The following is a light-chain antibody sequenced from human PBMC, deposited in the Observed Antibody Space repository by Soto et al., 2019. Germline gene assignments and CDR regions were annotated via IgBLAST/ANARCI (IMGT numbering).Light chain of an antibody. CDR2: WAS. V-gene: IGKV4-1*01. CDR3: QQYYSTPFA. J-gene: IGKJ1*01. Sequence: DIVMTQSPDSLAVSLGERATINCKSSQSVLYSSNNKNYLAWYQQKPGQPPKLLIYWASTREYGVPDRFSGRGSGTDFTLTISSLQAEDVAVYYCQQYYSTPFAFGQGTKVEIK. CDR1: QSVLYSSNNKNY.